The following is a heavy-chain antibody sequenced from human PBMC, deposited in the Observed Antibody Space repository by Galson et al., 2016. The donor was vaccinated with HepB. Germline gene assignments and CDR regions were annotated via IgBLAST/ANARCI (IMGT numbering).Heavy chain of an antibody. D-gene: IGHD3-10*02. Sequence: ETLSLTCSVSGGSITRYYWSWLRQPPGKGLEWIGDIYHSANYNPSLKSRVTISVETSKNQFSLKLSSVTAADTAVYYCARGGADVPARPGSRAAFDIWGQGTMVTVSS. CDR3: ARGGADVPARPGSRAAFDI. J-gene: IGHJ3*02. V-gene: IGHV4-59*13. CDR1: GGSITRYY. CDR2: IYHSA.